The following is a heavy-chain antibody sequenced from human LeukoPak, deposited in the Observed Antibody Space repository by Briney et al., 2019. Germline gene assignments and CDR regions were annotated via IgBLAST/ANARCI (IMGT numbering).Heavy chain of an antibody. J-gene: IGHJ4*02. CDR3: ARVGSERIVVVISGFDY. Sequence: PGGSLRLSCSASGFTFSSYAMHWVRQAPGKGLEWVAVISYDGSNKYYADSVKGRFTISRDNSKNTLYLQMNSLRAEDTAVYYCARVGSERIVVVISGFDYWGQGTLVTVSS. V-gene: IGHV3-30-3*01. CDR1: GFTFSSYA. CDR2: ISYDGSNK. D-gene: IGHD3-22*01.